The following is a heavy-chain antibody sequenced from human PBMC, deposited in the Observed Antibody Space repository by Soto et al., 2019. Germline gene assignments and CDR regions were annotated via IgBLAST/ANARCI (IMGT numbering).Heavy chain of an antibody. CDR1: GGSISSNNW. Sequence: QVQLQESGPGLVQPSETLSLICTVSGGSISSNNWWMWVRQPPGKGPEWIGPIYESGSTNYNPYFRSRVTMSVDKSNNQFSLKLTSVTAADTAIYYCARDRGAGTHTGFHFWGQGTVVTVSS. J-gene: IGHJ4*02. CDR2: IYESGST. CDR3: ARDRGAGTHTGFHF. D-gene: IGHD6-19*01. V-gene: IGHV4-4*02.